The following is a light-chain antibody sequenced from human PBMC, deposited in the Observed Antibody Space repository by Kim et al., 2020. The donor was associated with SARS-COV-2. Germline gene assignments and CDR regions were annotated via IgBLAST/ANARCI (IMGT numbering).Light chain of an antibody. J-gene: IGKJ4*01. CDR1: QSVLYSSNNKNN. CDR2: WAS. CDR3: QQYYSAPLT. V-gene: IGKV4-1*01. Sequence: DIVMTQSPDSLAVSLGERATINCKSSQSVLYSSNNKNNLAWYQQKPGQPPKLLIYWASTRESGVPDRFCGSGSGTDFTLTISSLQAEDVAVYYCQQYYSAPLTFGGGTKVEIK.